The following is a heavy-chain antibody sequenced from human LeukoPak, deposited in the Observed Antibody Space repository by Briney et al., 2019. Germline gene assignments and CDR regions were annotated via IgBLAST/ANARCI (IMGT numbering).Heavy chain of an antibody. CDR3: ATDDGSGSYIPFAFDI. CDR1: GFTFSNAW. J-gene: IGHJ3*02. V-gene: IGHV3-7*01. D-gene: IGHD3-10*01. CDR2: IKQDGSEK. Sequence: PGGSLRLSCAASGFTFSNAWMSWVRQAPGKGLEWVANIKQDGSEKYYVDSVKGRFTISRDNAKNSLYLQMNSLRAEDTAVYYCATDDGSGSYIPFAFDIWGQGTMVTVSS.